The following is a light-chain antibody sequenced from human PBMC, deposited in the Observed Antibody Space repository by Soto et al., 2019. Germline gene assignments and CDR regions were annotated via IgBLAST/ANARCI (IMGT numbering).Light chain of an antibody. Sequence: DIPMTQSPSTLSASVGDRVTITCRASQSVGSWLAWYQQKPGKAPKYLIYKASILESGVPSRFSGSGSGTEFTLTISSLQPDDSATYYCQQYDAYPWTFGQGTKLDFK. CDR3: QQYDAYPWT. CDR2: KAS. CDR1: QSVGSW. V-gene: IGKV1-5*03. J-gene: IGKJ2*02.